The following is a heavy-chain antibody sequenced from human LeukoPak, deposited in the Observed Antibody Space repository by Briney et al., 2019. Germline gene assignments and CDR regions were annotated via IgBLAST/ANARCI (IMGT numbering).Heavy chain of an antibody. CDR3: AKTLPNRVAGTPVAFDI. V-gene: IGHV3-30*02. J-gene: IGHJ3*02. Sequence: PGGSLRLSCAASGFSFSTYAMHWVRQAPGKGLDWVAMIWSDASNQYYADSVKGRFTISRDNSRNTLYLQMNSLRAEDTAVYYCAKTLPNRVAGTPVAFDIWGQGTMVTVSS. CDR1: GFSFSTYA. D-gene: IGHD6-19*01. CDR2: IWSDASNQ.